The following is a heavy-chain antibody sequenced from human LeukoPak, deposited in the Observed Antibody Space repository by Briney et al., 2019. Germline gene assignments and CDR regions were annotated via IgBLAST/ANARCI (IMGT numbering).Heavy chain of an antibody. V-gene: IGHV4-39*01. CDR3: ARHCGHCSSYYFDY. CDR2: FYYSGST. Sequence: PSETLSLTCTVSGGSISSSSYYWGWIRQPPGKGLEWIGNFYYSGSTYYNPSLKSRVIISVDTSKNQFSLKLSSVTAADTAVYYCARHCGHCSSYYFDYWGQGTLVTVSS. CDR1: GGSISSSSYY. J-gene: IGHJ4*02. D-gene: IGHD2-2*03.